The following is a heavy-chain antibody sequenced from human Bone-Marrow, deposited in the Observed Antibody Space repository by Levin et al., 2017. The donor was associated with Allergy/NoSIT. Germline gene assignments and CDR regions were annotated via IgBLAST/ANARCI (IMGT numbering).Heavy chain of an antibody. CDR1: GFTFSSYA. CDR2: ISGSGGST. V-gene: IGHV3-23*01. CDR3: AKDSSKSYYDFWSGNGFDY. D-gene: IGHD3-3*01. J-gene: IGHJ4*02. Sequence: SCAASGFTFSSYAMSWVRQAPGKGLEWVSAISGSGGSTYYADSVKGRFTISRDNSKNTLYLQMNSLRAEDTAVYYCAKDSSKSYYDFWSGNGFDYWGQGTLVTVSS.